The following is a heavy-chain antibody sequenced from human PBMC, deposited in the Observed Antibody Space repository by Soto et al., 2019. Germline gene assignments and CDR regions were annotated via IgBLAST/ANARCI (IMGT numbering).Heavy chain of an antibody. CDR3: ARHRGQLARGGWFDP. Sequence: GSISSSSYYWGWIRQPPGKGLEWIGSIYYSGSTYYNPSLKSRVTISVDTSKNQFSLKLSSVTAADTAVYYCARHRGQLARGGWFDPWGQGTLVTVSS. CDR2: IYYSGST. CDR1: GSISSSSYY. J-gene: IGHJ5*02. D-gene: IGHD6-6*01. V-gene: IGHV4-39*01.